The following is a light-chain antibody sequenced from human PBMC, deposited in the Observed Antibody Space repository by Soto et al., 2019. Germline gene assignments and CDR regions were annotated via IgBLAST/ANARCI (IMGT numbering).Light chain of an antibody. V-gene: IGLV1-47*02. CDR3: ATWDDTLNGL. CDR2: ADS. CDR1: KSNIGSNE. J-gene: IGLJ2*01. Sequence: QSVLTQPPSASGTPGQRVTISCSGSKSNIGSNEVYWYQQLPGTAPKLLIYADSQRPSGVPDRFSASKSGTSASLTLSGLRSEDEADYYCATWDDTLNGLFGGGTKLTVL.